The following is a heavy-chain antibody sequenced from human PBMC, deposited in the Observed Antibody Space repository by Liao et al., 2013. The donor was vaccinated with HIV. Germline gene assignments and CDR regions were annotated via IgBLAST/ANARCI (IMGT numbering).Heavy chain of an antibody. CDR3: ARALYYMDV. J-gene: IGHJ6*03. Sequence: QVQLQESGPGLVKPSQTLSLTCTVSGGSISSGSYDWSWIRQPAGKGLEWIGRIYTSGSTNYNPSLKSRVTMSVDTSKNQFSLKLSSVTAADTAVYYCARALYYMDVWGKGTTVTVSS. CDR2: IYTSGST. V-gene: IGHV4-61*02. CDR1: GGSISSGSYD.